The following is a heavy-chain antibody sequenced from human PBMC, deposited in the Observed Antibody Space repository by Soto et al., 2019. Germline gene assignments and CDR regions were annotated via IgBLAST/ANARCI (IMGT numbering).Heavy chain of an antibody. CDR2: ISYDGSNK. CDR3: AKDTVIGFYSNYGDLGDY. Sequence: QVQLVESGGGVVQPGRSLRLSCAASGFTFSSYGMHWVRQAPGKGLEWVAVISYDGSNKYYADSVKGRFTISRDNSKNTLYLQMNSLRAEDTAVYYCAKDTVIGFYSNYGDLGDYWGQGTLVTVAS. D-gene: IGHD4-4*01. V-gene: IGHV3-30*18. CDR1: GFTFSSYG. J-gene: IGHJ4*02.